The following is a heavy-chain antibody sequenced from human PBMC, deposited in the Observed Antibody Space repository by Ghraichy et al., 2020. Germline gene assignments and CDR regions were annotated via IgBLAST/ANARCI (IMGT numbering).Heavy chain of an antibody. D-gene: IGHD6-6*01. Sequence: ASVKVSCKASGYTFTGYYMHWVRQAPGQGLEWMGWINPNSGGTNYAQKFQGWVTMTRDTSISTAYMELSRLRSDDTAVYYCAREVGAMVDSSSSLDYWGQGTLVTVSS. V-gene: IGHV1-2*04. CDR3: AREVGAMVDSSSSLDY. J-gene: IGHJ4*02. CDR2: INPNSGGT. CDR1: GYTFTGYY.